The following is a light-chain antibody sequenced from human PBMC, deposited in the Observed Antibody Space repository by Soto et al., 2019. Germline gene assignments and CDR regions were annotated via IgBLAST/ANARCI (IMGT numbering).Light chain of an antibody. CDR1: QSIGFR. J-gene: IGKJ1*01. V-gene: IGKV1-5*01. CDR3: QQFDSYSPT. CDR2: DAS. Sequence: DIQTTQSPSTLSTSVGDRVTITCRASQSIGFRLAWYQHKPGKAPNLLIYDASSLQAGVPSRFSGSGSAMEFTLTINTLQPGDFATYYCQQFDSYSPTFGQGTKVDIK.